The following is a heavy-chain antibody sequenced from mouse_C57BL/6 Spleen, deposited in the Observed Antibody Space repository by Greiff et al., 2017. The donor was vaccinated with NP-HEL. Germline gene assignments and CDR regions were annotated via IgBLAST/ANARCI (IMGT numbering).Heavy chain of an antibody. Sequence: VQLQQPGAELVMPGASVKLSCKASGYTFTSYWMHWVKQRPGQGLEWIGEIDPSDSYTNYNQKFKGKSTLTVDKSSSTAYMQLSSLTSEDSAVYYCAREGDYYGSSLGYWGQGTTLTVSS. CDR2: IDPSDSYT. D-gene: IGHD1-1*01. J-gene: IGHJ2*01. CDR3: AREGDYYGSSLGY. V-gene: IGHV1-69*01. CDR1: GYTFTSYW.